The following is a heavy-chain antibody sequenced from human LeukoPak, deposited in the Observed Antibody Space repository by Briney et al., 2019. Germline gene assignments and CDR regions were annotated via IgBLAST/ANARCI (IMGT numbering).Heavy chain of an antibody. CDR3: AKSFYFGSGRSYYYYGMDV. J-gene: IGHJ6*01. Sequence: GGSLRLSCEVSGFTFKNYVMHWVRQAPGKRLEWVAVIAYDGSKFYSDIVKGRLSISRDNSKNTLYLQMNSLRPEDTAVYYCAKSFYFGSGRSYYYYGMDVWGQGTTVTVSS. CDR1: GFTFKNYV. V-gene: IGHV3-30*18. CDR2: IAYDGSK. D-gene: IGHD3-10*01.